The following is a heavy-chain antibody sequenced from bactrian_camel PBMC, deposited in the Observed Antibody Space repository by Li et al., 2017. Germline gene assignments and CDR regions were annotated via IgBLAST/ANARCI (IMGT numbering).Heavy chain of an antibody. CDR1: GYTQRNNC. Sequence: HVQLVESGGESVRTGGSLRLSCSASGYTQRNNCMGWFRQAPGKAREGVAAIAKDDYTHTYASSVEGRFTLSKDNTKNTLYLQMNSLKPEDTAMYYCAIDHWCTFPRPNWGQGTQVTVS. CDR2: IAKDDYTH. J-gene: IGHJ4*01. D-gene: IGHD7*01. CDR3: AIDHWCTFPRPN. V-gene: IGHV3S26*01.